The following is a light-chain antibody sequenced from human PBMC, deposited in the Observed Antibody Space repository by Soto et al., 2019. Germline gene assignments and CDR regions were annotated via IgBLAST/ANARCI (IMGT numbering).Light chain of an antibody. CDR2: GNI. Sequence: QSVLTQPPSVSGAPGQRVTISCTGSSSNIGAGYDVHXXXXXXXXXXXXLIFGNINRPSGVPDRFSGSKSGTSASLAITGLQAEDEGDYYCQSYDSTLSARYVFGTGTKVTVL. J-gene: IGLJ1*01. V-gene: IGLV1-40*01. CDR1: SSNIGAGYD. CDR3: QSYDSTLSARYV.